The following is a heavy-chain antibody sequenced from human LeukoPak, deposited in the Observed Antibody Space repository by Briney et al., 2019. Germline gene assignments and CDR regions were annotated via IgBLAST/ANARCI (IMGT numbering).Heavy chain of an antibody. Sequence: ASVKVSCKASGYTFTGYYMHWVRQAPGQGLEWMGWINPNSGGTNYAQKFQGRVTMTRDTSISTAYMELSRLRSDDTAVYYSARAPTVTTNGMDYWGQGTLVTVSS. CDR3: ARAPTVTTNGMDY. V-gene: IGHV1-2*02. CDR2: INPNSGGT. D-gene: IGHD4-17*01. CDR1: GYTFTGYY. J-gene: IGHJ4*02.